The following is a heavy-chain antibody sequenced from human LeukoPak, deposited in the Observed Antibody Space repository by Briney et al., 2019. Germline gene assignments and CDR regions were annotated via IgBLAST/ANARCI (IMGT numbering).Heavy chain of an antibody. J-gene: IGHJ4*02. V-gene: IGHV1-2*02. CDR2: INPNSGGT. CDR3: ARDQGIYNHRIIDS. Sequence: EASVKVSCKASGYTFTDYYMHWVRQAPGQGLEWMGWINPNSGGTNYAQKFQGRVTMTTDTSISTAYMEVSRLRSDDTAVYYCARDQGIYNHRIIDSWGQGTLVTVSS. CDR1: GYTFTDYY. D-gene: IGHD5-12*01.